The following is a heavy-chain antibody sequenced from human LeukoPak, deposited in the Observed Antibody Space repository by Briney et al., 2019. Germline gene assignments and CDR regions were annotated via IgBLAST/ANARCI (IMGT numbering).Heavy chain of an antibody. D-gene: IGHD2/OR15-2a*01. Sequence: GVSLRLSCAASGFIFCMYAMHWVRQAPGKGLEWGAVIAYDESNKYYADFVKGRFTISRDNSKNSLYLQMNSVRAGDRYVYYWATNTWRASYFAYWGQGTLAT. CDR1: GFIFCMYA. CDR2: IAYDESNK. J-gene: IGHJ4*02. V-gene: IGHV3-30*03. CDR3: ATNTWRASYFAY.